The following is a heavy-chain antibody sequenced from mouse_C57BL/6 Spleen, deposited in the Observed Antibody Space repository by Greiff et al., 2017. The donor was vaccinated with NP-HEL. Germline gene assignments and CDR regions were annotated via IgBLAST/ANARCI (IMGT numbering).Heavy chain of an antibody. Sequence: EVQLQQSGPGMVKPSQSLSLTCTVTGYSITSGYDWHWIRHFPGNKLEWMGYISYSGSTNYNPSLKSRISITHDTSKNHFFLKLNSVTTEDTATDYCARGDYDYLPYAMDYWGQGTSVTVSS. D-gene: IGHD2-4*01. CDR3: ARGDYDYLPYAMDY. J-gene: IGHJ4*01. CDR2: ISYSGST. CDR1: GYSITSGYD. V-gene: IGHV3-1*01.